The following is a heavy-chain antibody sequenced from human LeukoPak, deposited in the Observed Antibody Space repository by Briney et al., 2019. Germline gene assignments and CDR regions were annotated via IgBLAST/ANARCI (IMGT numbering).Heavy chain of an antibody. CDR3: ARRGYSYGYNYGMDV. D-gene: IGHD5-18*01. CDR1: GYTFTSYG. V-gene: IGHV1-18*01. CDR2: ISAYNGNT. J-gene: IGHJ6*02. Sequence: ASVKVSCKASGYTFTSYGISWVRQAPGQGLEWMGWISAYNGNTNYAQKLQGRVTMTTDTSTSTAYMELRSLRSDDTAVYYCARRGYSYGYNYGMDVWGQGTTVTVSS.